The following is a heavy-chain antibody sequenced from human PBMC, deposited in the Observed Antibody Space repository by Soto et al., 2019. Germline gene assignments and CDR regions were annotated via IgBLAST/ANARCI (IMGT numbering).Heavy chain of an antibody. D-gene: IGHD6-6*01. CDR1: GGSISSYY. CDR3: AGAVRSSGFDY. V-gene: IGHV4-59*08. CDR2: IYYSGST. J-gene: IGHJ4*02. Sequence: SETLSLTCTVSGGSISSYYWSWIRQPPGKGLEWIGYIYYSGSTNYNPSLKSRVTISVDTSKNQFSLKLSSVTAADTAVYYCAGAVRSSGFDYWGQGTLVTVSS.